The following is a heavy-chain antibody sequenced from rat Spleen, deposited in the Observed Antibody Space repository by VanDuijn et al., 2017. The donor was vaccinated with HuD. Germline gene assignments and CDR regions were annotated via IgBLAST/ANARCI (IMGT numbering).Heavy chain of an antibody. CDR2: ISYDGGST. CDR1: GFTFSNYG. J-gene: IGHJ4*01. V-gene: IGHV5-20*01. CDR3: ATDGYYDGTYYSVYVMDA. Sequence: EVKLVESGGGLLQPGRSMKLSCAASGFTFSNYGMAWVRQAPKKGLEWVAYISYDGGSTYYRDSVKGRLTISRDNAKSTLYLQMDSLRSEDSATYYCATDGYYDGTYYSVYVMDAWGQGASVTVSS. D-gene: IGHD1-12*02.